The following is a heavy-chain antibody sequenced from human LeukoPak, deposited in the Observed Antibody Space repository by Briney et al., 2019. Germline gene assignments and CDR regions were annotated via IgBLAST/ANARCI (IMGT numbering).Heavy chain of an antibody. V-gene: IGHV3-74*01. CDR1: GFTFSSYW. J-gene: IGHJ6*02. D-gene: IGHD1-26*01. CDR3: ARVRSGRSAGNYGMDV. Sequence: GGSLRLSCAASGFTFSSYWMHWVRQAPGKGLVWVSRINSDGSSTSYADSVKGRFTISRDNAKNTLYLQMNSLRAEDTAVYYCARVRSGRSAGNYGMDVWGQGTTVTVSS. CDR2: INSDGSST.